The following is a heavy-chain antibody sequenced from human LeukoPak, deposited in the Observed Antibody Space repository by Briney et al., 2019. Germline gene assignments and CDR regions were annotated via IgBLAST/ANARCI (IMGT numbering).Heavy chain of an antibody. CDR2: INDSGDT. J-gene: IGHJ5*02. CDR3: ARGDASFSTLDL. Sequence: PSETLSLTCAVYGGSFSDYYWTWIRQSPGRGLEWIGEINDSGDTRSNPSLKSRVSISTDTSRNQFSLSMSSVTAADTAVYYCARGDASFSTLDLWGQGSLITVSS. CDR1: GGSFSDYY. D-gene: IGHD3-10*01. V-gene: IGHV4-34*01.